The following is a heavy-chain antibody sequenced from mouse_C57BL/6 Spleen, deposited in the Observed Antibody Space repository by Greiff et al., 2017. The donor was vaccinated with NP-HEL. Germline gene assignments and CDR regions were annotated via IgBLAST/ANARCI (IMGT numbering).Heavy chain of an antibody. CDR2: IYPGDGDT. Sequence: QVQLKESGPELVKPGASVKISCKASRYAFSSSWMNWVKQRPGKGLEWIGRIYPGDGDTNYNGKFKGKATLTADKSSSTAYMQLSSLTSEDSAVYFCARSPYYGSSYWYFDVWGTGTTVTVSS. D-gene: IGHD1-1*01. J-gene: IGHJ1*03. CDR3: ARSPYYGSSYWYFDV. CDR1: RYAFSSSW. V-gene: IGHV1-82*01.